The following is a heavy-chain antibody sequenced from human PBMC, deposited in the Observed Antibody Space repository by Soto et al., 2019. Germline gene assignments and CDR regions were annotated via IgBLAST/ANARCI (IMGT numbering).Heavy chain of an antibody. D-gene: IGHD2-21*02. CDR1: GGSISSDIYH. CDR2: IYYSGSI. CDR3: AREDDGGDRDYYGLDV. V-gene: IGHV4-30-4*08. J-gene: IGHJ6*02. Sequence: SETLSLTCTVSGGSISSDIYHWTWIRQSPGKGLEWIGYIYYSGSIFYNPSFKSRVTISVDTSKNQFSLQLSSVTAADTAVYFCAREDDGGDRDYYGLDVWGQGTTITVSS.